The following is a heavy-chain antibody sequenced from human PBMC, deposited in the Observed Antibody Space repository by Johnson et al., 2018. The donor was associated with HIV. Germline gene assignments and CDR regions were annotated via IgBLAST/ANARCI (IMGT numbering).Heavy chain of an antibody. CDR1: GFTFSDYY. Sequence: EKLVESGGGLVKPGGSLRLSCVASGFTFSDYYMSWIRQAPGKGLEWVSVIYSGGSTYYADSVKGRFTISRDNSKNTLYLQMNSLKAEDTAVYYCARGSGSYGDAFDIWGQGTMVTVSS. D-gene: IGHD1-26*01. CDR2: IYSGGST. CDR3: ARGSGSYGDAFDI. V-gene: IGHV3-66*01. J-gene: IGHJ3*02.